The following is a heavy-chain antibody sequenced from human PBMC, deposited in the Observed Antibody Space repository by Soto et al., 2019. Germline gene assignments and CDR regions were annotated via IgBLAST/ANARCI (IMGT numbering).Heavy chain of an antibody. CDR2: IYYSGST. Sequence: KTSGDLSLTCTVSGGSISSYYWSWIRQPPGKGLEWIGYIYYSGSTNYNPSLKSRVTISVDTSKNQFSLKLSSVTAADTAVYYCARAYGSFPSWFDPWGQGTLVTVSS. J-gene: IGHJ5*02. D-gene: IGHD3-10*01. CDR3: ARAYGSFPSWFDP. V-gene: IGHV4-59*08. CDR1: GGSISSYY.